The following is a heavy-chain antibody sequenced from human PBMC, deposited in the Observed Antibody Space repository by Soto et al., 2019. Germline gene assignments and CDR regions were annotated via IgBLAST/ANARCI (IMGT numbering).Heavy chain of an antibody. J-gene: IGHJ4*02. CDR3: ARHEGGSYFDY. V-gene: IGHV5-51*01. CDR2: IFPADSDT. D-gene: IGHD1-26*01. CDR1: GYRFTNHW. Sequence: EVQLVQSGAEVKKPGKSLKISCKVSGYRFTNHWIAWVRQMPGKGLEWVGIIFPADSDTRYGPSFQGQVTISADESTSTAYLQWSSLKASDTATDYCARHEGGSYFDYWGQGTLVTVSS.